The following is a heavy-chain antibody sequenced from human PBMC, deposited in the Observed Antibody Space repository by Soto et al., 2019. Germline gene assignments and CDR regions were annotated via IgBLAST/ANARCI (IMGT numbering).Heavy chain of an antibody. Sequence: QVQLVQSGAEVTAPGASVKVSCKTSGFTFTLHYIHWVRQAPGQGLEWVGMVNAGDGSATYAREFRDKVSMTWDTSTSTVYLDLNSLKSEDTAIYYCARERDSFDYWGQGTLVSVSP. V-gene: IGHV1-46*01. J-gene: IGHJ4*02. D-gene: IGHD3-22*01. CDR2: VNAGDGSA. CDR3: ARERDSFDY. CDR1: GFTFTLHY.